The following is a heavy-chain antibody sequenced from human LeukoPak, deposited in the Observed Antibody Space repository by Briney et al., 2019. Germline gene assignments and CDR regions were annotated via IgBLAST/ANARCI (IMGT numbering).Heavy chain of an antibody. V-gene: IGHV4-59*08. J-gene: IGHJ5*02. D-gene: IGHD2-15*01. Sequence: SETLSLTCTVPGVSISSYYWSWIRQPPGKGLEWIGYIYYSGSTNYNPSLKSRVTISVDTSKNQFSLKLSSVTAADTAVYSCAKNVVDQYNWFDPWGQGTLVTVSS. CDR1: GVSISSYY. CDR2: IYYSGST. CDR3: AKNVVDQYNWFDP.